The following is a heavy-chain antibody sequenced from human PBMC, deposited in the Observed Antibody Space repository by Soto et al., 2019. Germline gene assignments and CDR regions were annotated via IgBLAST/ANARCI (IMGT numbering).Heavy chain of an antibody. CDR3: ARDKAENFQPNYGMDV. Sequence: VQLVESGGGVVQPGRSLRLSCAASGFTFSSYAMHWVRQAPGKGLEWVAVISYDGSNKYYADSVKGRFTISRDNSKNTLYLQMNSLRAEDTAVYYCARDKAENFQPNYGMDVWGQGTTVTVSS. CDR2: ISYDGSNK. CDR1: GFTFSSYA. D-gene: IGHD2-2*01. J-gene: IGHJ6*02. V-gene: IGHV3-30-3*01.